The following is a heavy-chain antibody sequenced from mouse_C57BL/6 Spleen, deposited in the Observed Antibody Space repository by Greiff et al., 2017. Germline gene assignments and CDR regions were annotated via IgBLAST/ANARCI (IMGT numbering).Heavy chain of an antibody. CDR1: GYTFTGYW. CDR3: ARDLDDYSVSWFAY. D-gene: IGHD2-4*01. V-gene: IGHV1-9*01. J-gene: IGHJ3*01. Sequence: QVQLQQSGAELMKPGASVKLSCKATGYTFTGYWIEWVKQRPGHGLEWIGEILPGSGSTNYNAKFKGKATFTADTSSNTANMQLSSLTTEDSAIYYCARDLDDYSVSWFAYWGQGTLVTVSA. CDR2: ILPGSGST.